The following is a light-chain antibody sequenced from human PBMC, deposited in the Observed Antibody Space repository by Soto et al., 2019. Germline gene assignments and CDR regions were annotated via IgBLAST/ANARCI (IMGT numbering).Light chain of an antibody. V-gene: IGKV3-15*01. CDR1: QSVSSN. J-gene: IGKJ5*01. CDR3: QKYNNWPPIT. Sequence: EIVMTQSPATLSVSPGERATLSCRASQSVSSNLAWFQQKPGQAPRLLIYGASTRDTGIPARFSGSGSGTEFTLTISRLQSEDFAVYYCQKYNNWPPITFGQGTRLEIK. CDR2: GAS.